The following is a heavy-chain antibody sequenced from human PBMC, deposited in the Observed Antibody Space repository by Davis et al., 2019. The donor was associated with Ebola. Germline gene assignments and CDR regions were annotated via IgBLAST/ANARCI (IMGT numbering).Heavy chain of an antibody. D-gene: IGHD1-26*01. CDR3: ATTRGWELQGGWFDP. V-gene: IGHV1-3*01. Sequence: ASVKVSCKASGYTFTSYAMHWVRQAPGQRLEWMGWINAGNGNTKYSQKFQGRVTITRDTSASTAYMELSSLRSEDTAVYYCATTRGWELQGGWFDPWGQGTLVTVSS. CDR1: GYTFTSYA. CDR2: INAGNGNT. J-gene: IGHJ5*02.